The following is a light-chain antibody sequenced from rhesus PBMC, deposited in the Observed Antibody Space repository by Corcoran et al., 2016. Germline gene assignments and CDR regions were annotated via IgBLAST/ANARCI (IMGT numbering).Light chain of an antibody. Sequence: DIQMSQSPSSLSASVGDKVTITCRASQGISNALAWYQQKPGKAPKLLVYAASRLESGVPSRFSGSRSGTDFTLTISSLPPEDFATYYWQQGYSTPYSFGHGTKVEIK. CDR1: QGISNA. V-gene: IGKV1-33*02. CDR2: AAS. J-gene: IGKJ2*01. CDR3: QQGYSTPYS.